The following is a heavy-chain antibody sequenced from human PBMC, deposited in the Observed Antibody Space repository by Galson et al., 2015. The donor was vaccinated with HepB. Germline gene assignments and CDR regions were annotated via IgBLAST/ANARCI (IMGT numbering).Heavy chain of an antibody. CDR3: ARDTQYYDFWSGYYPFDC. V-gene: IGHV3-21*01. Sequence: SLRLSCAASGFTFSSYSMNWVRQAPGKGLEWVSSISSSSSYIYYADSVKGRFTISRDNAKNSLYLQMNSLRAEDTAVYYCARDTQYYDFWSGYYPFDCWGQGTLVTVSS. J-gene: IGHJ4*02. D-gene: IGHD3-3*01. CDR1: GFTFSSYS. CDR2: ISSSSSYI.